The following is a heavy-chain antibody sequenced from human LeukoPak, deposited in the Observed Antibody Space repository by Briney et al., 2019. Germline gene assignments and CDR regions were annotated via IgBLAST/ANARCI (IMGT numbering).Heavy chain of an antibody. V-gene: IGHV3-30-3*01. CDR2: ISKDGSDK. Sequence: GGSLRLSCAASGFTFSDYAMHWVRQAPGKGLEWVAVISKDGSDKYYPGSVRGRFTISRDNSKNTIYLQMNSLRAEDTAIYYCARSLPYGTTWYGRSDFWGQGTLVTVSS. J-gene: IGHJ4*02. CDR3: ARSLPYGTTWYGRSDF. D-gene: IGHD6-13*01. CDR1: GFTFSDYA.